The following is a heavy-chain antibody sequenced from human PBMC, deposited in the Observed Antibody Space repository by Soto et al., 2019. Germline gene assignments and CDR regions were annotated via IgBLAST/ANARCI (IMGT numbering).Heavy chain of an antibody. CDR3: ARQDGLMTTVTIGH. V-gene: IGHV5-51*01. CDR1: GYSLTSYW. J-gene: IGHJ4*02. CDR2: IYPGDSDT. Sequence: DSLKISCMGSGYSLTSYWIGCVRQMPGKGLEWMGIIYPGDSDTRYSPSFQGQVTISADKSISTAYLQWSSLKASDTAMYYCARQDGLMTTVTIGHWGQGTLVPVSS. D-gene: IGHD4-4*01.